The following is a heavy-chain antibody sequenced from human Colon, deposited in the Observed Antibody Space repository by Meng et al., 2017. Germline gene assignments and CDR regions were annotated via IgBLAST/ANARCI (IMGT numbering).Heavy chain of an antibody. CDR2: IGHSGIT. Sequence: QVQLQQWGAGLLKPSETLSLTCAVYGGSFSGYYWNWIRQSPGKGLEWIGSIGHSGITYYTPSLKSRVTVYIDTSRNQFSLKLTSVTAADTAVYYCVRSRAWVRTGFDPWGQGTLVTVSS. CDR3: VRSRAWVRTGFDP. CDR1: GGSFSGYY. J-gene: IGHJ5*02. V-gene: IGHV4-34*01. D-gene: IGHD1/OR15-1a*01.